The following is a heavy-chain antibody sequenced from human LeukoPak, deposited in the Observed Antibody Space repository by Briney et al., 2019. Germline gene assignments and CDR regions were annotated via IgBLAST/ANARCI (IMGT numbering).Heavy chain of an antibody. CDR2: ISAYNGNT. CDR3: ARVGPYCSSTSCYPDY. J-gene: IGHJ4*02. CDR1: GYTFTSYG. Sequence: ASVKVSCKASGYTFTSYGIGWVRQAPGQGLEWMGWISAYNGNTNYAQKLQGRVTMTTDTSTSTAYMELRSLRSDDTAVYYCARVGPYCSSTSCYPDYWGQGTLVTVSS. V-gene: IGHV1-18*01. D-gene: IGHD2-2*01.